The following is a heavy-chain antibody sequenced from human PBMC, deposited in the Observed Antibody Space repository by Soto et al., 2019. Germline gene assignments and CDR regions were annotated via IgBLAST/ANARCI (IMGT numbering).Heavy chain of an antibody. CDR2: INPNSGGT. J-gene: IGHJ4*02. Sequence: GASVTVSCQASGYTFPHYYMHWLRQAPGQGLEWMGWINPNSGGTNYAQRFHGRVTMTRDTSISTAYMELSRLRSDDTAVYYCARDPRYYYDGSGSSYLDYWGQGTLVTVSS. V-gene: IGHV1-2*02. D-gene: IGHD3-22*01. CDR1: GYTFPHYY. CDR3: ARDPRYYYDGSGSSYLDY.